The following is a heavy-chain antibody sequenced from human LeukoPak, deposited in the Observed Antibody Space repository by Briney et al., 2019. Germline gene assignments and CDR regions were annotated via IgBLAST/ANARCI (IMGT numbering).Heavy chain of an antibody. Sequence: PSETLSLTCAVSGGSLSSYYWSWIRQPAGKGLEWIGRIHTSGNTNYNPSLKSRVTMSVDTSKNQFSLKVTSVTAADTAVYYCARAWQWLPLDSWGQGTLVTVSS. CDR1: GGSLSSYY. CDR2: IHTSGNT. J-gene: IGHJ4*02. D-gene: IGHD6-19*01. CDR3: ARAWQWLPLDS. V-gene: IGHV4-4*07.